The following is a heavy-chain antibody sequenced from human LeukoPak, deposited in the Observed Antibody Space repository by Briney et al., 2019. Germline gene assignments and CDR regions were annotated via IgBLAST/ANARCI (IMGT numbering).Heavy chain of an antibody. J-gene: IGHJ4*02. CDR1: GYTFTSYD. CDR2: IRPYNGNT. V-gene: IGHV1-18*01. Sequence: EASVKVSCKASGYTFTSYDISWVQQAPGQGLEWMGWIRPYNGNTNYAQKLQGRVTMTTDTSTSTAYMELRSLRSDDTAMYYCARDRTAAGLDYWGQGTLVTVSS. D-gene: IGHD6-13*01. CDR3: ARDRTAAGLDY.